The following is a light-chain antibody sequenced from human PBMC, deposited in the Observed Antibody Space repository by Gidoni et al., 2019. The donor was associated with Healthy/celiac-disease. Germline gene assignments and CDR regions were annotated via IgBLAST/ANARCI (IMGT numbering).Light chain of an antibody. Sequence: QSVLTQPPSVSGAPGQGVTISCTGSSSNIGAGYDVHWYQQLPGTAPKPLIYGNSNRPSGVPDRFSGSKSGTSASLAITGLQAEDEADYYCQSYDSSLSVVFGGGTKLTAL. V-gene: IGLV1-40*01. CDR3: QSYDSSLSVV. CDR1: SSNIGAGYD. CDR2: GNS. J-gene: IGLJ2*01.